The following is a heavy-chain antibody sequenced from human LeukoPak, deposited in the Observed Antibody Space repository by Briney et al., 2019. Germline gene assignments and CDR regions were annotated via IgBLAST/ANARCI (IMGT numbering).Heavy chain of an antibody. CDR2: ISSSSSYI. CDR1: GFTFSSYS. J-gene: IGHJ4*02. V-gene: IGHV3-21*01. Sequence: GGSLGLSCAASGFTFSSYSMNWVRQAPGKGLEWVSSISSSSSYIYYADSVEGRFTISRDNAKNSLYLQMNSLRAEDTAVYYCARGGSYPTYALDYWGQGTLVTVSS. CDR3: ARGGSYPTYALDY. D-gene: IGHD1-26*01.